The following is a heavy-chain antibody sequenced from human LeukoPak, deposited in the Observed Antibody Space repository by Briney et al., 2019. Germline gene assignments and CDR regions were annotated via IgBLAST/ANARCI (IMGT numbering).Heavy chain of an antibody. D-gene: IGHD1-26*01. CDR1: GFTFSSYG. CDR3: ARVIVGATVFWDYYYYMDV. J-gene: IGHJ6*03. Sequence: GGSLRLSCAASGFTFSSYGMSWVRQAPGKGLEWVSAISGSGGSTYYADSVKGRFTISRDNSKNTLYLQMNSLRAEDTAVYYCARVIVGATVFWDYYYYMDVWGKGTTVTVSS. V-gene: IGHV3-23*01. CDR2: ISGSGGST.